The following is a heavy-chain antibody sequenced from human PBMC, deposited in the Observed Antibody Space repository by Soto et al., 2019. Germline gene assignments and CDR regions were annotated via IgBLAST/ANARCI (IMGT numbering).Heavy chain of an antibody. D-gene: IGHD3-10*01. CDR1: GISLSTSGVG. CDR3: ALSPSIWFGEFTTFDP. CDR2: IYWDDDK. Sequence: SGPTLVNPTQTLTLTCTFSGISLSTSGVGVGWIRQPPGKALEWLALIYWDDDKRYSPSLKSRLTITKDTSKNQVVLTMTNMDPVDTATYYCALSPSIWFGEFTTFDPWGQGTLVTVSS. V-gene: IGHV2-5*02. J-gene: IGHJ5*02.